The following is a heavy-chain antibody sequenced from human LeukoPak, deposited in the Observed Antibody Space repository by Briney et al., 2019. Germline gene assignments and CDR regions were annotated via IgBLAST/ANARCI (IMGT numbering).Heavy chain of an antibody. CDR1: GFTFSSYA. CDR3: ARDRGELGTLDY. CDR2: ISYDGSNK. Sequence: GRSLRLSCAASGFTFSSYAMRWVRQAPGKGLEWVAVISYDGSNKYYADSVKGRFTISRDNSKNTLYLQMNSLRAEDTAVYYCARDRGELGTLDYWGQGTLVTVSS. J-gene: IGHJ4*02. D-gene: IGHD7-27*01. V-gene: IGHV3-30*04.